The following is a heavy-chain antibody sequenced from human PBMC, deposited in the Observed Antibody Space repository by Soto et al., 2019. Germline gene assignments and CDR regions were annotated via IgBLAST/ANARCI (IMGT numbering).Heavy chain of an antibody. CDR2: INVNSGGT. Sequence: QVQLVQSGAEVKKPGASVKVSCKASGYTFTGNYMHWVRQAPGQGFEWMGWINVNSGGTKYAQKFQGWVTMTRDTSISTAYMEVSRLRSDETGVYYCARGDKLSLYPQLDYWGQGTLVTVSS. V-gene: IGHV1-2*04. CDR3: ARGDKLSLYPQLDY. D-gene: IGHD3-16*02. J-gene: IGHJ4*02. CDR1: GYTFTGNY.